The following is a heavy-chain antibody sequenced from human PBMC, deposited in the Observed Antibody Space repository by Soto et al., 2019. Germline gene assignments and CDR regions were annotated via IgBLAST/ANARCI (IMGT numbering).Heavy chain of an antibody. J-gene: IGHJ6*02. CDR2: IIPIFGTA. CDR1: GGTFSSYA. D-gene: IGHD6-19*01. V-gene: IGHV1-69*13. CDR3: ARGTAGMGYYYYYGMDV. Sequence: SVKVSCKASGGTFSSYAISWVRQAPGQGLEWMGGIIPIFGTANYAQKFQGRVTITADESTSTAYMELSSLRSEDTAVYYCARGTAGMGYYYYYGMDVWGQGTTVTVSS.